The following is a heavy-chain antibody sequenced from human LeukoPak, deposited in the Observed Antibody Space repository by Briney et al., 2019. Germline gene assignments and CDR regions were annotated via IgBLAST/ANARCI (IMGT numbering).Heavy chain of an antibody. V-gene: IGHV3-21*01. CDR1: GGPISSSR. CDR3: AKAFHRTRLVIKGHYMDV. D-gene: IGHD3-9*01. J-gene: IGHJ6*03. Sequence: ASETLSLTCSVSGGPISSSRSYWGWIRQTPGKGLEWVSSISSSSNYIYYADSVKGRFTISRDNSKNTLYLQMNSLRAEDTAVYYCAKAFHRTRLVIKGHYMDVWGKGTTVTVSS. CDR2: ISSSSNYI.